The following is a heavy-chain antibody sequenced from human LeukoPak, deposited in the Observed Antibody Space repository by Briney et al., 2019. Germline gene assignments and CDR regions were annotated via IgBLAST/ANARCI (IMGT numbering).Heavy chain of an antibody. CDR3: ARDAPPYCSGGSCYSHY. D-gene: IGHD2-15*01. J-gene: IGHJ4*02. V-gene: IGHV3-7*01. Sequence: ARGSLRLSCAASRFTFSSYWMSWVRQAPGKGLEWVANIKQDGSEKYYVDFVKGRFTISRDNAKNSLYLQMNRLRAEDTAVYYCARDAPPYCSGGSCYSHYWGQGALVTVSS. CDR1: RFTFSSYW. CDR2: IKQDGSEK.